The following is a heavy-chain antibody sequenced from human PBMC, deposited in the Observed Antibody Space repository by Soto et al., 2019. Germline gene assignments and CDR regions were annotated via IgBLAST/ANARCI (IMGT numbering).Heavy chain of an antibody. J-gene: IGHJ5*02. CDR2: IYHSGST. CDR3: ARARQYYDSEFDP. CDR1: GGSISTTHW. Sequence: SETLSLTCAVSGGSISTTHWWTWVRQPPGKGLEWIGEIYHSGSTNYNPSLKSRVTISVDTSKNQFSLKLSSVTAADTAVYYCARARQYYDSEFDPWGQGTLVTVSS. D-gene: IGHD3-22*01. V-gene: IGHV4-4*02.